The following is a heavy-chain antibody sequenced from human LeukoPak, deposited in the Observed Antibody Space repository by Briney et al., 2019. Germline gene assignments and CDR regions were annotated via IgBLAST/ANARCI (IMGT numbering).Heavy chain of an antibody. J-gene: IGHJ5*02. CDR3: ARVGYSSSRHSYHWFDP. V-gene: IGHV1-46*01. D-gene: IGHD6-13*01. CDR1: GYTFTSYY. Sequence: ASVKVSCKASGYTFTSYYMHWVRQAPGQGLEWMGIINPSGGSTSYAQKFQGRVTMTRDMSTSTVYMELSSLRSEDTAVYYCARVGYSSSRHSYHWFDPWGQGTLVTVSS. CDR2: INPSGGST.